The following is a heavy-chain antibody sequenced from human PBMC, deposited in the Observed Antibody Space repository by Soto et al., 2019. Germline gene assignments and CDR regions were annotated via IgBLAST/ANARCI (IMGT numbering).Heavy chain of an antibody. CDR1: GGYLISYY. V-gene: IGHV4-59*01. CDR3: ARGYYGSGKMRRDYYYYGMDV. CDR2: IYYSGST. Sequence: SVTMSLTWPVSGGYLISYYWSWIRQPPGKGLEWIGYIYYSGSTNYNPSLKSRVTISVDTSKNQFSLKLSSVTAADTAVYYCARGYYGSGKMRRDYYYYGMDVWGQGTTVTVSS. J-gene: IGHJ6*02. D-gene: IGHD3-10*01.